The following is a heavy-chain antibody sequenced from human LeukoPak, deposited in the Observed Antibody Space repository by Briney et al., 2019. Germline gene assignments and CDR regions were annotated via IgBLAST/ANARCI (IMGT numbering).Heavy chain of an antibody. V-gene: IGHV3-30*18. CDR1: GFTFSSYG. CDR2: ISYDGSNK. J-gene: IGHJ6*03. Sequence: PGRSLRLSCAASGFTFSSYGVHWVRQAPGKGLEWVAVISYDGSNKYYADSVKGRFTISRDNSKNTLYLQMNSLRAEDTAVYYCAKAGELGYCSGGSCYGYYYYYYMDVWGKGTTVTVSS. D-gene: IGHD2-15*01. CDR3: AKAGELGYCSGGSCYGYYYYYYMDV.